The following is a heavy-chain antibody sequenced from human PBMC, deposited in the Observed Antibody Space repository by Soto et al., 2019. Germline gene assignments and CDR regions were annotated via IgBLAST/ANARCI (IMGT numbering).Heavy chain of an antibody. CDR1: GFSLSNARMG. CDR2: IFSNDEK. Sequence: SGPTLVNPTETLTLTCTVSGFSLSNARMGVSWIRQPPGKALEWLAHIFSNDEKSYSTSLKSRLTISKDTSKSQVVLTMTNMDPVDTATYYCARGSSYYDFWSGYYRYYFDYWGQGTLVTVS. D-gene: IGHD3-3*01. CDR3: ARGSSYYDFWSGYYRYYFDY. V-gene: IGHV2-26*01. J-gene: IGHJ4*02.